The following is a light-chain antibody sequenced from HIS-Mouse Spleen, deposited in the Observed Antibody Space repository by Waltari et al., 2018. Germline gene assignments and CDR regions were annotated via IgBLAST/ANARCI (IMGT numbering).Light chain of an antibody. CDR2: EVS. CDR3: SSYTSSSTLWV. Sequence: QSALTQPASVSGSPGQSTTISCTGTSSDGGGYNYVPWYQQHPGKAPKLMIYEVSNRPSGVSNRFSGSKSGNTASLTISGLQAEDEADYYCSSYTSSSTLWVFGGGTKLTVL. V-gene: IGLV2-14*01. CDR1: SSDGGGYNY. J-gene: IGLJ3*02.